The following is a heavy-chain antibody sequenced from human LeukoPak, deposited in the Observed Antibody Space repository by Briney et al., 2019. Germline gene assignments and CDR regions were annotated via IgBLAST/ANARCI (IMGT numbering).Heavy chain of an antibody. CDR3: VRDRGTYRPIDY. J-gene: IGHJ4*02. CDR2: ISYTGTYI. V-gene: IGHV3-21*04. CDR1: AFSLSAYN. Sequence: GGSLRLSCAASAFSLSAYNMNWARQAPGKGLEWVSSISYTGTYIYYADSVKGRFTISRDNAQNSLYLQMNSLRAEDTAIYYCVRDRGTYRPIDYWGQGTLVTVSS. D-gene: IGHD1-26*01.